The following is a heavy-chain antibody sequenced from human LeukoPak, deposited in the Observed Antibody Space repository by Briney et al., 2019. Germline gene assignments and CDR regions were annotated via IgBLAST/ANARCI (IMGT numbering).Heavy chain of an antibody. CDR1: GGSISSYY. J-gene: IGHJ4*02. V-gene: IGHV4-59*08. CDR2: IYYSGST. D-gene: IGHD3-22*01. Sequence: SETLSLTCTVSGGSISSYYWSWIRQPPGKGLEWIGYIYYSGSTNYNPSLKSRVTISVDTSKNQFSLKLSSVTAADTAVYYCARGYYYDSSLNYFDYWGQGTLVTVSS. CDR3: ARGYYYDSSLNYFDY.